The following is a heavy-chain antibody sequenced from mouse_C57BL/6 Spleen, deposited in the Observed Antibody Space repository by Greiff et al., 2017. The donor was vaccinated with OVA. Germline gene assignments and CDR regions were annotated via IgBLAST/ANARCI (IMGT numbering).Heavy chain of an antibody. Sequence: QVQLQQSGAELMKPGASVKLSCKATGYTFTGYWIEWVKQRPGHGLEWIGEILPGSGSTNYNEKFKGKATFTADTSSNTAYMQLSSLTTEDSAIDYGARSIRPDGSSYWYFEVWGTGTTVTVSS. CDR1: GYTFTGYW. CDR2: ILPGSGST. CDR3: ARSIRPDGSSYWYFEV. D-gene: IGHD1-1*01. J-gene: IGHJ1*03. V-gene: IGHV1-9*01.